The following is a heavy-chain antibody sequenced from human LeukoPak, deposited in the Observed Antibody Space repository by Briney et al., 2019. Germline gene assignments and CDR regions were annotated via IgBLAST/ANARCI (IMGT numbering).Heavy chain of an antibody. J-gene: IGHJ4*02. V-gene: IGHV3-20*04. CDR1: GFTLGDYG. Sequence: PGGSLRLSCAASGFTLGDYGMSWVRQAPGKGLEWVSGINWNGGSTGYADSVKGRFTISRDNAKNSLYLQMNSLRAEDTALYYCARVHSSSWGGFDYWGQGTLVTVSS. CDR3: ARVHSSSWGGFDY. CDR2: INWNGGST. D-gene: IGHD6-13*01.